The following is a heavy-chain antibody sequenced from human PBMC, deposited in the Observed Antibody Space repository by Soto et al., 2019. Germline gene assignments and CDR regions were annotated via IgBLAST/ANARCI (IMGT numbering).Heavy chain of an antibody. Sequence: SGTLSLTCAVYGASFSGYYWSWIRQPPGKGLEWIGEINHSGSTNYNPSLKSRVTISVDTSKNQLSLKLSSVTAADTAVYYCARGVYCSSTSCYWGMDVRGQGTTVT. D-gene: IGHD2-2*01. V-gene: IGHV4-34*01. CDR1: GASFSGYY. CDR3: ARGVYCSSTSCYWGMDV. CDR2: INHSGST. J-gene: IGHJ6*02.